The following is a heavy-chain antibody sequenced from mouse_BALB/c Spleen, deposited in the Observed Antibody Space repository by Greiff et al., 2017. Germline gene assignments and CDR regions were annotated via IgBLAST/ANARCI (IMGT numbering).Heavy chain of an antibody. Sequence: QVQLKQSGAELMKPGASVKISCKATGYTFSSYWIEWVKQRPGHGLEWIGEILPGSGSTNYNEKFKGKATFTADTSSNTAYMQLSSLTSEDSAVYYCARGDLWFAYWGQGTLVTVSA. J-gene: IGHJ3*01. CDR2: ILPGSGST. D-gene: IGHD3-3*01. CDR3: ARGDLWFAY. CDR1: GYTFSSYW. V-gene: IGHV1-9*01.